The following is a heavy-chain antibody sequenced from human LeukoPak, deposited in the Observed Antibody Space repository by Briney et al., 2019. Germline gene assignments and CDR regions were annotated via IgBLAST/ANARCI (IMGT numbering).Heavy chain of an antibody. D-gene: IGHD3-22*01. J-gene: IGHJ4*02. CDR1: GFTFSSYW. CDR2: INSDGSST. V-gene: IGHV3-74*01. CDR3: ARGGYYYDSSGYFDY. Sequence: GGSLRLSCAASGFTFSSYWMHWVRQAPGKGLVWVSRINSDGSSTSYADSVKGRFTISRDNAKNTLYLQMNSLRAEDTAVYYCARGGYYYDSSGYFDYWGQGTLVTVSS.